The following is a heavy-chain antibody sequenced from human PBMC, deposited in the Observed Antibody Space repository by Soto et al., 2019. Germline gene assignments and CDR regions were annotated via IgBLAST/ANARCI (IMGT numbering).Heavy chain of an antibody. J-gene: IGHJ4*02. D-gene: IGHD3-22*01. Sequence: ASVKVSCKASGYSFTTYPIHWVRQAPGQGLEWVGWMNAYNGDTKYEQKLQDRVTMTTDTSTSTAYMELRSLRPDDTAVYYCARDGDSSGYYSFFDYWGQGTLVTVSS. V-gene: IGHV1-18*01. CDR2: MNAYNGDT. CDR3: ARDGDSSGYYSFFDY. CDR1: GYSFTTYP.